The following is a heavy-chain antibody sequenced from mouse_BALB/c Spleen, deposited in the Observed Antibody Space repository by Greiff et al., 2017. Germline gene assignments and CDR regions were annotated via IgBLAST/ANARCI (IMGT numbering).Heavy chain of an antibody. CDR1: GYTFTSYW. CDR2: IYPGDGDT. Sequence: QVQLQQSGAELARPGASVKLSCKASGYTFTSYWMQWVKQRPGQGLEWIVAIYPGDGDTRYTQKFKGKATLTADKSSSTAYMQLSSLASEDSAVYYCARSGSAWFAYWGQGTLVTVSA. V-gene: IGHV1-87*01. D-gene: IGHD4-1*01. CDR3: ARSGSAWFAY. J-gene: IGHJ3*01.